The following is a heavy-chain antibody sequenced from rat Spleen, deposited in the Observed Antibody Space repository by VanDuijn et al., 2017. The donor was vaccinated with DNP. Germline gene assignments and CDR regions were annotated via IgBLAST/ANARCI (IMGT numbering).Heavy chain of an antibody. V-gene: IGHV5-58*01. J-gene: IGHJ2*01. CDR1: GFTFSGYW. D-gene: IGHD1-11*01. CDR2: INTDGDTT. CDR3: ATLGGIIYDF. Sequence: EVQLVETGGGLVQPGRSLKLSCVASGFTFSGYWMYWIRQAPGKGLEWVASINTDGDTTYYPDSVKGRFTVSRDNGKNTLFLQMDNLRSEDTATYYCATLGGIIYDFWGQGVLVTVSS.